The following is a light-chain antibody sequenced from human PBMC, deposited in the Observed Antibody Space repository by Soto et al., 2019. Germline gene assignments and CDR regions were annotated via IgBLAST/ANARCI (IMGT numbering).Light chain of an antibody. CDR3: QQGRLFPWT. V-gene: IGKV1-12*01. Sequence: DIQMTQSPSSVSASVGDRVTITCRASQDLTRWLAWFQQKPGRAPKLLISTISTLQSGVPARFSGSGSGTDFTLTISSLQPEDFATYYGQQGRLFPWTFGQGTRVESK. CDR1: QDLTRW. CDR2: TIS. J-gene: IGKJ1*01.